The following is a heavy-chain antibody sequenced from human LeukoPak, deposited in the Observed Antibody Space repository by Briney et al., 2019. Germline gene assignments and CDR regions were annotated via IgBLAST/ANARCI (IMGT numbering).Heavy chain of an antibody. CDR1: GYTFTSYY. V-gene: IGHV1-2*06. D-gene: IGHD4-17*01. CDR2: INPNSGGT. CDR3: ARILMTTVTTGDY. J-gene: IGHJ4*02. Sequence: GASVKVSCKASGYTFTSYYMHWVRQAPGQGLEWMGRINPNSGGTNYAQKFQGRVTMTRDTSINTAYMELSRLRSDDTAVYYCARILMTTVTTGDYWGQGTLVTVSS.